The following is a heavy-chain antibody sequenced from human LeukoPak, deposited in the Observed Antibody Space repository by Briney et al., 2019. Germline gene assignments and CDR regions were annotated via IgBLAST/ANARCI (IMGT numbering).Heavy chain of an antibody. J-gene: IGHJ3*02. CDR2: FDPEDGET. D-gene: IGHD1-1*01. CDR3: ATGGQLERRNDAFDI. V-gene: IGHV1-24*01. CDR1: GYTLTELS. Sequence: ASVKVSCKVSGYTLTELSMHWVRQAPGKGLEWMGGFDPEDGETIYAQKFQGRVTMTEDTSTDTAYMELSSLRSEDTAVYYCATGGQLERRNDAFDIWGQGTMVTVSS.